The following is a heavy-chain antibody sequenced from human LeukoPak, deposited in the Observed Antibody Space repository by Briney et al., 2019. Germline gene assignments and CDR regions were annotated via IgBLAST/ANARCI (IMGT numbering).Heavy chain of an antibody. J-gene: IGHJ4*02. CDR3: VRHDGRGGATMGALDS. V-gene: IGHV4-39*01. CDR2: LYSGRTT. CDR1: THSISSSGDH. D-gene: IGHD5-12*01. Sequence: SESLSLTCTVATHSISSSGDHWGWIRQAPGKGLEWIGSLYSGRTTYYNPSLNSRATISVVTSKNQFSLQLNSLTAADTAVYYCVRHDGRGGATMGALDSWGQGSLVTVSS.